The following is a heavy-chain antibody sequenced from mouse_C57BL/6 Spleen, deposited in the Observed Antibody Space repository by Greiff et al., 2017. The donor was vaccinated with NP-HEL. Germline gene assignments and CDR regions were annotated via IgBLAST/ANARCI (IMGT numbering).Heavy chain of an antibody. CDR1: GFSLTSYG. J-gene: IGHJ4*01. D-gene: IGHD1-1*01. CDR3: ARKGGYCYGSSYEDYAMDY. Sequence: VQLQESGPGLVQPSQSLSITCTVSGFSLTSYGVHWVRQSPGKGLEWLGVIWRGGSTDYNAAFISRLSISKDNSKSQVFYKMNSLQADDTAIYYWARKGGYCYGSSYEDYAMDYWGQGTSVTVSS. CDR2: IWRGGST. V-gene: IGHV2-2*01.